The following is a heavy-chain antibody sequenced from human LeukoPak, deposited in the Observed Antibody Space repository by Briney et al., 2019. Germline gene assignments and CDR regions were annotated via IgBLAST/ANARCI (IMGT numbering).Heavy chain of an antibody. V-gene: IGHV1-24*01. CDR2: FDPEDGET. J-gene: IGHJ5*02. CDR1: GYTLTELS. CDR3: ATYSGSYGYNWFDP. Sequence: ASVKVSCKVSGYTLTELSVHWVRQAPGKGLEWMGGFDPEDGETIYAQKFQGRVTMTEDTSTDTAYMELSSLRSEDTAVYYCATYSGSYGYNWFDPWGQGTLVTVTS. D-gene: IGHD1-26*01.